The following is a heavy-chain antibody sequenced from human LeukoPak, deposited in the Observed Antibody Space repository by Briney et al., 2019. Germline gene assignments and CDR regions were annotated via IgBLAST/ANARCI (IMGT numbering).Heavy chain of an antibody. J-gene: IGHJ4*02. CDR2: ISSSGSTI. D-gene: IGHD3-10*01. CDR1: GFTFSSYE. Sequence: GGSLRLSCAASGFTFSSYEMNWARQAPGKGLEWVSYISSSGSTIYYADSVKGRFTISRDNAKNSLYLQMNSLRAEDTAVYYCAGVAPSHYDILTGSYPIGYYYGSGSYYNPLDYWGQGTLVTVSS. V-gene: IGHV3-48*03. CDR3: AGVAPSHYDILTGSYPIGYYYGSGSYYNPLDY.